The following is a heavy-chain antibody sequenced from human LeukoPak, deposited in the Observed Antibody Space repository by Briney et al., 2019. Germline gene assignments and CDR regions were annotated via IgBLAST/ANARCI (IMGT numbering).Heavy chain of an antibody. J-gene: IGHJ6*02. D-gene: IGHD3-3*01. V-gene: IGHV1-8*01. CDR1: GYTFTSYD. CDR2: MNPNSGNT. Sequence: GASVEVSCKASGYTFTSYDINWVRQATGQGLEWMGWMNPNSGNTGYAQKFQGRVTMTRNTSISTAYMELSSLRSEDTAVYYCARFPTYYDFWSGYYAGPDYYYGMDVWGQGTTVTVSS. CDR3: ARFPTYYDFWSGYYAGPDYYYGMDV.